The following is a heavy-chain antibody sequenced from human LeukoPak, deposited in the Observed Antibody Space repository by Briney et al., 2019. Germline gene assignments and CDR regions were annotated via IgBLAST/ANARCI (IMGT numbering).Heavy chain of an antibody. D-gene: IGHD6-13*01. V-gene: IGHV3-30-3*01. Sequence: GGSLRLSCAASGFTFSSYAMHWVRQAPGKGLEWVAVISYDGSNKYYADSVKGRFTISRDNSKNTLYLQMNSLRAEDTAVCYCARDLAAAHFDYWGQGTLVTVSS. CDR1: GFTFSSYA. J-gene: IGHJ4*02. CDR3: ARDLAAAHFDY. CDR2: ISYDGSNK.